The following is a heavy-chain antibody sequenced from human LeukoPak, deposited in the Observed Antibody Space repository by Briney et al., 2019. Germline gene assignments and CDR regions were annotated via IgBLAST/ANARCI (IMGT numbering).Heavy chain of an antibody. V-gene: IGHV4-34*01. Sequence: SKTLSLTCAVYGGSFSGYYWSWIRQPPGKGLEWIGEINHSGSTNYNPSLKSRVTISVDTSKNQFSLKLSSVTAADTAVYYCARGRVTMVRGVIFDYWGQGTLVTVSS. D-gene: IGHD3-10*01. CDR3: ARGRVTMVRGVIFDY. CDR2: INHSGST. CDR1: GGSFSGYY. J-gene: IGHJ4*02.